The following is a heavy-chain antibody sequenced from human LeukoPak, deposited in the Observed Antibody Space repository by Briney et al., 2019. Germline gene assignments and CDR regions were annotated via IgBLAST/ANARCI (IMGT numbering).Heavy chain of an antibody. D-gene: IGHD5-18*01. CDR3: ARERGQYSYGSAYYYGMDV. J-gene: IGHJ6*02. V-gene: IGHV3-21*01. CDR2: ISSSSSYI. CDR1: GFTFSSYS. Sequence: PGGSLRLSCAASGFTFSSYSMNWVRQAPGKGLEWVSSISSSSSYIYYADSVKGRFTISRDNAKNSLYLQMNSLRAEDTAVYYCARERGQYSYGSAYYYGMDVWGQGITVTVSS.